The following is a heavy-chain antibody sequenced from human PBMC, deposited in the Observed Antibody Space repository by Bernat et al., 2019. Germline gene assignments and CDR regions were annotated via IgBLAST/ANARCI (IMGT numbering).Heavy chain of an antibody. V-gene: IGHV1-3*01. CDR2: INAGNGNT. Sequence: QVQLVQSGAEVKKPGASVKVSCKASGYTFTSYAMHWVRQAPGQRLEWMGWINAGNGNTNYAQKLQGRVTMTTDTSTSTAYMELRSLRSDDTAVYYCARSEAERYYDSSGYPNWGQGTLVTVSS. CDR3: ARSEAERYYDSSGYPN. J-gene: IGHJ4*02. D-gene: IGHD3-22*01. CDR1: GYTFTSYA.